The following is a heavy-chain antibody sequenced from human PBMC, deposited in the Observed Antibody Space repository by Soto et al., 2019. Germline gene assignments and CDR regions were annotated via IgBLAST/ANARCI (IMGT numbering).Heavy chain of an antibody. Sequence: EVQLLESGGGLVQPGGSLRLSCAASGFTFSSYAMSWVRQAPGKGLEWVSAISGSGGSTYYADSVKGRFTISRDNSKNTLYLQMNSLRAEDMAVYYCAKDVFGVVDSDYWGQGTLVTVST. J-gene: IGHJ4*02. V-gene: IGHV3-23*01. CDR2: ISGSGGST. CDR3: AKDVFGVVDSDY. D-gene: IGHD3-3*01. CDR1: GFTFSSYA.